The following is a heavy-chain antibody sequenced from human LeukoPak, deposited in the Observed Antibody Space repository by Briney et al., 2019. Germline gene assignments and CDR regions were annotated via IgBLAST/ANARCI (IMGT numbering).Heavy chain of an antibody. J-gene: IGHJ3*02. CDR3: ARGGTTRTTSPLRAFDI. CDR2: ITGSDNTK. V-gene: IGHV3-23*01. Sequence: GTSLRLSCAASGFTFSTYAMSWVRQAPGKGLEWVSSITGSDNTKYDADSVKGRFTISRDNSKNTVYLQMNSLRVEDTAIYYCARGGTTRTTSPLRAFDIWGQGTTVTVSS. D-gene: IGHD1-1*01. CDR1: GFTFSTYA.